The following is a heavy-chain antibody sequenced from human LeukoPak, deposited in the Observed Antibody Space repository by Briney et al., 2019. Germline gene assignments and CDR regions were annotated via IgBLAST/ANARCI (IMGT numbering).Heavy chain of an antibody. CDR1: GFTFSSYA. Sequence: PGGSLRLSCAASGFTFSSYAMHWVRQAPGKGLEWVAVISYDGSNKYYADSVKGRFTISRDNSKNTLYLQMNSLRAEDTAVYYCARAASGYGGGVYFDYWGQGTLVTVSS. D-gene: IGHD5-12*01. J-gene: IGHJ4*02. CDR3: ARAASGYGGGVYFDY. V-gene: IGHV3-30-3*01. CDR2: ISYDGSNK.